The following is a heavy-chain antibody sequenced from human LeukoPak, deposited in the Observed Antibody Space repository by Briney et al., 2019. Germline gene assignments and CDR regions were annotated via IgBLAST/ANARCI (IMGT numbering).Heavy chain of an antibody. J-gene: IGHJ4*02. V-gene: IGHV3-74*01. Sequence: VGSLRLSCAASGFTFSGFWMQWVRQAPGKGLVWVSRINSDGSSTTYADSVKGRFTISRDNAKNTLYLQMNSLRAEDTAVYYCAKGYYASGSSLSAFDYWGQGTLVTVS. CDR1: GFTFSGFW. D-gene: IGHD3-10*01. CDR3: AKGYYASGSSLSAFDY. CDR2: INSDGSST.